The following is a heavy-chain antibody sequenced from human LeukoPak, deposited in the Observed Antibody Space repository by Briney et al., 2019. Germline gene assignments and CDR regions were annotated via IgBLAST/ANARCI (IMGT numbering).Heavy chain of an antibody. CDR3: ARSPPIFGVVTNNWFDP. D-gene: IGHD3-3*01. J-gene: IGHJ5*02. CDR2: INTNTGNP. Sequence: ASVKVSCKASGYTFTSYAMNWVRQAPGQGLEWMGWINTNTGNPTYAQGFTGRFVFSLDTSVSTAYLQISSLKAEDTAVYYCARSPPIFGVVTNNWFDPWGQGTLITVSS. CDR1: GYTFTSYA. V-gene: IGHV7-4-1*02.